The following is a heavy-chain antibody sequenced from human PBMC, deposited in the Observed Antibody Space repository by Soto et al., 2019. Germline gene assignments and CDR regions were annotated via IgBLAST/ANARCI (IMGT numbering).Heavy chain of an antibody. CDR2: ISYDGSNK. Sequence: GSLRLSCADSGFTFSSYGMHWVRQAPGKGLEWVAVISYDGSNKYYADSVKGRFTISRDNSKNTLYLQMNSLRAEDTAVYYCAKDASYSGSYYFDYWGQGTLVTVSS. J-gene: IGHJ4*02. CDR1: GFTFSSYG. V-gene: IGHV3-30*18. D-gene: IGHD1-26*01. CDR3: AKDASYSGSYYFDY.